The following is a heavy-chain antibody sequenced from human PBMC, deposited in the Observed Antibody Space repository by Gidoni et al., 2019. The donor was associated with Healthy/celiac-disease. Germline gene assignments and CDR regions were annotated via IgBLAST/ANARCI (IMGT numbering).Heavy chain of an antibody. CDR3: AKDSSGGGY. V-gene: IGHV3-23*01. CDR1: GFPFSRYD. CDR2: SSGSGGST. Sequence: EVQLFESGGGLVQPGGSLSLSCSASGFPFSRYDMSWVRQAPGTGLEWVSASSGSGGSTYYADSVKGRFTISRDNSKNTLYLQRNSLRAEDTAVYYCAKDSSGGGYWGQGTLVTVSS. D-gene: IGHD2-15*01. J-gene: IGHJ4*02.